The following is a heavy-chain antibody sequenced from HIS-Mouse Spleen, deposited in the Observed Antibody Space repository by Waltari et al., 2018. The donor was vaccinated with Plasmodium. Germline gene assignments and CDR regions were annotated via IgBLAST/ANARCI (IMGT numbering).Heavy chain of an antibody. J-gene: IGHJ3*02. CDR2: IRSKAYGGKT. CDR1: GFTFGDYA. CDR3: SRERGRLDVDAFDI. D-gene: IGHD1-1*01. Sequence: EVQLVESGGGLVQPGRSLRLSCTASGFTFGDYAMSWFRQAPGKGLEWVGFIRSKAYGGKTEYDASGKGRFTISRDDSKSIAYLQMNSLKTEDTAVYYCSRERGRLDVDAFDIWGQGTMVTVSS. V-gene: IGHV3-49*03.